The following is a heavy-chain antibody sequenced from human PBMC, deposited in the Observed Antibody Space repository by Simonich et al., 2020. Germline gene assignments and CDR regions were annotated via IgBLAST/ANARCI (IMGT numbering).Heavy chain of an antibody. J-gene: IGHJ4*02. CDR2: IIPILGIA. CDR3: ARTNTMRELDTMVRGVDYFDY. V-gene: IGHV1-69*09. CDR1: GGTFSSYA. Sequence: QVQLVQSGAEVKKPGSSVKVSCKASGGTFSSYAISWVRQAPGQGLEWMGGIIPILGIANDAQKFQGRVTITADKSTSTAYMELSSLRSEDTAVYYCARTNTMRELDTMVRGVDYFDYWGQGTLVTVSS. D-gene: IGHD3-10*01.